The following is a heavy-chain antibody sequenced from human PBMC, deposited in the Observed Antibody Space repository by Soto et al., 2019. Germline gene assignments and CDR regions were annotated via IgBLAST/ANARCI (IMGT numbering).Heavy chain of an antibody. Sequence: PGGSLRLSCAASGFTFSSYGMHWVRQAPGKGLEWVAVIWYDGSNKYYADSVRGRFTISRDNSKNTLYLQMNSLRAEDTAVYYCARGVKKKGAWFDPWGQGTLVTVSS. D-gene: IGHD1-26*01. CDR3: ARGVKKKGAWFDP. V-gene: IGHV3-33*01. CDR2: IWYDGSNK. J-gene: IGHJ5*02. CDR1: GFTFSSYG.